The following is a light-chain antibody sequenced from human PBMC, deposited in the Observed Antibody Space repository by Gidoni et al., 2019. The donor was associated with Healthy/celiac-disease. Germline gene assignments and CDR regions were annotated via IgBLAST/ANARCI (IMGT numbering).Light chain of an antibody. V-gene: IGKV1-12*01. CDR3: EQANSGVT. CDR2: AES. J-gene: IGKJ1*01. CDR1: QGISSC. Sequence: IQMTKSPSSVSASVGDRVTITCRAIQGISSCLALYQQKPGKAPKLLSYAESSLQSGVPSRCSGSGSGTYLTLTISSLQPEDFETYYCEQANSGVTFGQGTKVEIK.